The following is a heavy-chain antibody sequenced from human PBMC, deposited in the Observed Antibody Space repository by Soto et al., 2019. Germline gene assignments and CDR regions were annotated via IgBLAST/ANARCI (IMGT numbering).Heavy chain of an antibody. CDR3: ARYVDWPSCFDI. V-gene: IGHV4-59*01. Sequence: QLQLQESGPGLVKPSETLSLPCTVSGGSISGYYWSWIRQPPGKRLEWIGYINYRGSTNYNPSLSTRVTISVDTSKNQFSLNLGAVTAADTAVYYCARYVDWPSCFDIWGQGTMVAVS. J-gene: IGHJ3*02. D-gene: IGHD3-9*01. CDR1: GGSISGYY. CDR2: INYRGST.